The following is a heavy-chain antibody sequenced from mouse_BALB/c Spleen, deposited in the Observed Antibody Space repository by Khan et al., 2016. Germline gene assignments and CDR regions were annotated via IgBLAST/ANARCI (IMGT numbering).Heavy chain of an antibody. D-gene: IGHD4-1*01. CDR1: GFTFSSYG. CDR3: ARLTGAY. V-gene: IGHV5-6*01. J-gene: IGHJ3*01. Sequence: EVELVESGGDLVKPGGSLKLSCAASGFTFSSYGMSWVRQTPDKRLEWVATINNGGSYTYYPDSVKGRFTISSDNAKNTLYLQMSSLKSEDTAMYYCARLTGAYWGQGTLVTVSA. CDR2: INNGGSYT.